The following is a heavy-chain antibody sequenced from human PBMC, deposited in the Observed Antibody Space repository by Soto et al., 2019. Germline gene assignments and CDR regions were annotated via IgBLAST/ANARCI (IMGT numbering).Heavy chain of an antibody. V-gene: IGHV3-30-3*01. J-gene: IGHJ5*02. CDR1: GFTFSSYA. CDR3: AREPELLWFGELLSGGFDP. CDR2: ISYDGSNK. Sequence: GGSLRLSCAASGFTFSSYAMHWVRQAPGKGLEWVAVISYDGSNKNYADSVKGRFTISRDNSKNTLYLQMNSLRAEDTAVYYCAREPELLWFGELLSGGFDPWGQGTLVTVSS. D-gene: IGHD3-10*01.